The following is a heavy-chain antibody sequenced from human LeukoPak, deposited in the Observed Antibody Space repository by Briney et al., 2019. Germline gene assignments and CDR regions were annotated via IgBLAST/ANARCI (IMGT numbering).Heavy chain of an antibody. V-gene: IGHV3-33*08. D-gene: IGHD3-3*01. CDR3: AREASGYYRDF. CDR2: IWYDGSKQ. CDR1: GFTFSSYW. Sequence: GGSLRLSCAASGFTFSSYWMSWVRQAPGKGLEWVAVIWYDGSKQEYAESVKGRFTISRDDSKNTLYLQMNSLRAEDTAVYYCAREASGYYRDFWGQGTLVTVSS. J-gene: IGHJ4*02.